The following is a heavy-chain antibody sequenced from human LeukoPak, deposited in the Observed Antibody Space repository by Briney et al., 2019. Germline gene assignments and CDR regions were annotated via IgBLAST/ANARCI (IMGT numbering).Heavy chain of an antibody. CDR3: AGDRGSSSPPSNFDY. CDR1: GYTFTSYY. D-gene: IGHD6-6*01. CDR2: INPSGGNT. Sequence: ASVKVSCKASGYTFTSYYMHWVRQAPGQGLEWMGIINPSGGNTSCAQKFQGRVTVTRDTSTSTVYMELSSLRSEDTAVYYCAGDRGSSSPPSNFDYWGQGTLVTVSS. V-gene: IGHV1-46*01. J-gene: IGHJ4*02.